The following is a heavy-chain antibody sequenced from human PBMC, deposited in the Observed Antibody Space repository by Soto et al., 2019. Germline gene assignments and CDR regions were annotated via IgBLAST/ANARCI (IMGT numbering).Heavy chain of an antibody. V-gene: IGHV3-23*01. CDR2: ISGSGGST. CDR1: GFTFSSYA. CDR3: AKGSSGLRFLEWLSPHDY. Sequence: EVQLLESGGGLVQPGGSLRLSCAASGFTFSSYAMTWVRQAPGKGLEWVSAISGSGGSTYYADSVKGRFTISRDNSKNTLYRQMNSLRAEDTAVYYCAKGSSGLRFLEWLSPHDYWGQGTLVTVSS. D-gene: IGHD3-3*01. J-gene: IGHJ4*02.